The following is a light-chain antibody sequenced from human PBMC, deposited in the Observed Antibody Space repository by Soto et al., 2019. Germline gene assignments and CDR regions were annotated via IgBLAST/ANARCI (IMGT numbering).Light chain of an antibody. CDR2: SAS. CDR1: QSISDT. Sequence: ETAMTQSPATRSVSPARRATLSCRASQSISDTLAWYQQKPGQAPRLLIYSASRGATGFPARFSGSGSGTDFTLTISSLQSEDFAVYYCQQYNNWPWTFGQGTKVDIK. CDR3: QQYNNWPWT. J-gene: IGKJ1*01. V-gene: IGKV3-15*01.